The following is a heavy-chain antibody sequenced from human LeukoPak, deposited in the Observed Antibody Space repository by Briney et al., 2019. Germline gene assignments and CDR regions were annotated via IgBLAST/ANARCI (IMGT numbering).Heavy chain of an antibody. J-gene: IGHJ4*02. V-gene: IGHV4-39*07. D-gene: IGHD6-6*01. CDR2: IYYSGST. CDR3: AREGQYSSSSIDY. Sequence: SETLSLTCTVSGGSISSSSYYWGWIRQPPGKGLEWIGSIYYSGSTYYNPSLKSRVTISVDTSKNQFSLKLSSVTAADTAVYYCAREGQYSSSSIDYWGQGTLVTVSS. CDR1: GGSISSSSYY.